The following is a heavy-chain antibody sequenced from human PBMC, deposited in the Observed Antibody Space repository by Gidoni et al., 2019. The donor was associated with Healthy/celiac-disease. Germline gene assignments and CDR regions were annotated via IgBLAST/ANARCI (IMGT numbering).Heavy chain of an antibody. CDR3: ASAYSSRLPPGA. Sequence: QLQLQESGPGLVKPSETLSLTCAVSGGSISSSSYYWGWIRQPPGKGLEWIGSIYYSGSTYYNPSLKSRVTISVDTSKNQFSLKLSSVTAADSAVYYCASAYSSRLPPGAWGQGTLVTVSS. CDR1: GGSISSSSYY. J-gene: IGHJ5*02. D-gene: IGHD6-13*01. V-gene: IGHV4-39*07. CDR2: IYYSGST.